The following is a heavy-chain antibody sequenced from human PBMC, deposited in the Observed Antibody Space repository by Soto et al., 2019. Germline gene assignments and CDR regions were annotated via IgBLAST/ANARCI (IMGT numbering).Heavy chain of an antibody. CDR2: ISYDGTNK. V-gene: IGHV3-30-3*01. CDR1: GFTFSTYA. Sequence: QVQLVESGGGVVQPGRSLRLSCAASGFTFSTYAMHWVRQAPGKGLEWVAVISYDGTNKYYADSVKGRFTISRDNSKNALYLEVNSLRAEDTAFYYCASGGKGYSYGSHFAYWGQGTLVTVSS. J-gene: IGHJ4*02. CDR3: ASGGKGYSYGSHFAY. D-gene: IGHD5-18*01.